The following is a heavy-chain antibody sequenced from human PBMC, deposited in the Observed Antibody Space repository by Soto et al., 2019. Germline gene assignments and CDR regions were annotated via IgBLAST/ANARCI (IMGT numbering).Heavy chain of an antibody. CDR3: AREASHKTRYYYYYMDV. Sequence: SETLSLTCTVSGGSISSGGYYWSWIRQHPGKGLEWIGYIYYSGSTYYNPSLKSRVTISVDTSKNQFSLKLSSVTAADTAVYYCAREASHKTRYYYYYMDVWGKGTTVTVS. V-gene: IGHV4-31*03. CDR2: IYYSGST. CDR1: GGSISSGGYY. J-gene: IGHJ6*03.